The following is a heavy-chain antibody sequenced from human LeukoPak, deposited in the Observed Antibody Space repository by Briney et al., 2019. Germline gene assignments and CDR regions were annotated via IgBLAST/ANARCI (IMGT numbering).Heavy chain of an antibody. V-gene: IGHV1-2*06. CDR1: GYTFTGYY. J-gene: IGHJ4*02. CDR3: ARAVIVGATAIHY. Sequence: AXVKVSCKASGYTFTGYYMHWGRQAPGQGLEWMGRINPNSGGTNYAQKFQGRVTMNRDTSISTAYMELSRLRSDDTAVYYCARAVIVGATAIHYWGQGTLVTVSS. CDR2: INPNSGGT. D-gene: IGHD1-26*01.